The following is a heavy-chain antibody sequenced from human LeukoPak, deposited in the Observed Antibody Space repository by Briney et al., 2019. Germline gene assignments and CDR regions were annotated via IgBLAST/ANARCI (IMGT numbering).Heavy chain of an antibody. CDR2: VYSSGVG. CDR1: GGSITGYY. Sequence: SETLSLTCTVSGGSITGYYWNWIRQPAGQGLEWLGRVYSSGVGNYNPSLTSRVTMSVDTSKNQFSLKLTSLTAADTAVYYCAREEFLHEVDSSGYFVYWGQGTLVTVSS. D-gene: IGHD3-22*01. CDR3: AREEFLHEVDSSGYFVY. J-gene: IGHJ4*02. V-gene: IGHV4-4*07.